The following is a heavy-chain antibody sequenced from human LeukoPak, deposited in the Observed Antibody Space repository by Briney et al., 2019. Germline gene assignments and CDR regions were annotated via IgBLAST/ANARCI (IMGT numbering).Heavy chain of an antibody. Sequence: ASVKVSCKASGYMFSSYGISWVRQAPGQGLEWLGWIGAYNGNMFYAQKFQGRVTLTTDTTTSTAYMELTSLTSDDTAVYYCARDRHELVHPYYFDYWGQGTLVTVSS. CDR1: GYMFSSYG. J-gene: IGHJ4*02. V-gene: IGHV1-18*01. D-gene: IGHD1-26*01. CDR3: ARDRHELVHPYYFDY. CDR2: IGAYNGNM.